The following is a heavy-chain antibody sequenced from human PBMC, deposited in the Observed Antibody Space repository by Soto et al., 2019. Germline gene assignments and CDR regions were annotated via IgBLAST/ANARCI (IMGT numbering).Heavy chain of an antibody. J-gene: IGHJ6*02. CDR1: GFTFSSYA. CDR3: AKGSDFWSGYYRYYYYGMDV. Sequence: GGSLRLSCAASGFTFSSYAMSWVRQAPGKGLEWVSAISGSGGSTYYADSVKGRFTISRDNSKNTLYLQMNSLRAEDTAVYYCAKGSDFWSGYYRYYYYGMDVWGQGTTVTVSS. CDR2: ISGSGGST. V-gene: IGHV3-23*01. D-gene: IGHD3-3*01.